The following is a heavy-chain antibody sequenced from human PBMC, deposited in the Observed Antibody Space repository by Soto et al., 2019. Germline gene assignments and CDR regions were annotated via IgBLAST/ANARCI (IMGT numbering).Heavy chain of an antibody. CDR3: TTDSPGYDYYYGMDV. Sequence: GGSLRLSCAASGFTFSNAWMSWVRQAPWKGLEWVGRIKSKTDGGTTDYAAPVKGRFTISRDDSKNTLYLQMNSLKTEDTAVYYCTTDSPGYDYYYGMDVWGQGTTVTVSS. CDR1: GFTFSNAW. V-gene: IGHV3-15*01. J-gene: IGHJ6*02. D-gene: IGHD3-10*01. CDR2: IKSKTDGGTT.